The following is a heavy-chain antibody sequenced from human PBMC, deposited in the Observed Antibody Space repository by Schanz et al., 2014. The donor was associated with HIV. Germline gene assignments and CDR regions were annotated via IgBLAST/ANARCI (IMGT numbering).Heavy chain of an antibody. Sequence: QVHLVESGGGVVQPGRSLRLSCVASGFSFRTFGMHWVRQAPGKALEWVAVISHDGTNKFYADSVRGRFTISRDNSKNTLDLQLNSLRAEDTAVYFCAKDRNYYDSKYRGKGNYYYYYGMDVWGQGTTVIVSS. D-gene: IGHD3-22*01. CDR1: GFSFRTFG. CDR2: ISHDGTNK. V-gene: IGHV3-30*19. CDR3: AKDRNYYDSKYRGKGNYYYYYGMDV. J-gene: IGHJ6*02.